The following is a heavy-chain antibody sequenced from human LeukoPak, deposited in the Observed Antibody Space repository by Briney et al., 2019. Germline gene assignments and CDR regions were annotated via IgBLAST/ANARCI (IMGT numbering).Heavy chain of an antibody. D-gene: IGHD2-21*02. CDR2: IMPLFGTA. CDR1: GGTFNNSA. J-gene: IGHJ5*02. CDR3: ARDVHGDFGSGWFDP. Sequence: ASVKVSCKTSGGTFNNSAISWVRQAPGQGLEWLGGIMPLFGTAGYAQKFQGRVTITKDESTRTVYLELTSLTSDDTAVYYCARDVHGDFGSGWFDPWGQGTLVSVSS. V-gene: IGHV1-69*05.